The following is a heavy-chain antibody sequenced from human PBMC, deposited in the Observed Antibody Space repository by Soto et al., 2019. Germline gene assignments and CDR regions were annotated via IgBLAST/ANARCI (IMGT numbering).Heavy chain of an antibody. CDR2: IDPSDSYT. CDR1: GYSFTSYW. Sequence: HGESLKISCKCSGYSFTSYWISWVRQMPGKGLEWMGRIDPSDSYTNYSPSFQGHVTISADKSISTAYLQWSSLKASDTAMYYCARHKTDYYDRTGYLFFAYCGQGTRVSVSS. D-gene: IGHD3-22*01. J-gene: IGHJ4*02. CDR3: ARHKTDYYDRTGYLFFAY. V-gene: IGHV5-10-1*01.